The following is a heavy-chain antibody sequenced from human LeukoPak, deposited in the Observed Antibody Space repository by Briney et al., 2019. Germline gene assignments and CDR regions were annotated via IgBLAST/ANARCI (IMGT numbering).Heavy chain of an antibody. Sequence: GSXXLSXAASGXTFSNYAMNWXRQXPGXGXXXXSAIRSGGGDTYYAGSIQGRFTISRDNSKNTVYLQMNSLKADDTAVYYCATASPHMSTSGPGVYWGQGTLVTVSS. CDR3: ATASPHMSTSGPGVY. CDR2: IRSGGGDT. J-gene: IGHJ4*02. CDR1: GXTFSNYA. V-gene: IGHV3-23*01. D-gene: IGHD5/OR15-5a*01.